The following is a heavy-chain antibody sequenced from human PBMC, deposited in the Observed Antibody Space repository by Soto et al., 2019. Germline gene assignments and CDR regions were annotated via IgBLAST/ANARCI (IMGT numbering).Heavy chain of an antibody. D-gene: IGHD3-22*01. V-gene: IGHV3-23*01. CDR2: ISGSGGST. CDR3: AKAKWLLLRGNNPGLDAFDI. CDR1: GFTFSSYA. J-gene: IGHJ3*02. Sequence: EVQLLESGGGLVQPGGSLRLSCAASGFTFSSYAMSWVRQAPGKGLEWVSAISGSGGSTYYADSVKGRFTISRDNSKNTLYLQMNSLRAEDTAVYYCAKAKWLLLRGNNPGLDAFDIWGQGTMVTVSS.